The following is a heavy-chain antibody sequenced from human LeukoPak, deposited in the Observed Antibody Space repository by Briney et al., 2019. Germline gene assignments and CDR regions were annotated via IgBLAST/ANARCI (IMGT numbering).Heavy chain of an antibody. CDR2: ISGSGGST. J-gene: IGHJ4*02. V-gene: IGHV3-23*01. CDR1: GFTFSSYA. D-gene: IGHD3-3*01. Sequence: GGSLRLSCAASGFTFSSYAMSWVRQAPGKGLEWVSAISGSGGSTYYADSVKGRFTISRDNSKNTLYLQMNSLRAEDTAVYYCARARVNDFWSGTEDYWGQGTLVTVSS. CDR3: ARARVNDFWSGTEDY.